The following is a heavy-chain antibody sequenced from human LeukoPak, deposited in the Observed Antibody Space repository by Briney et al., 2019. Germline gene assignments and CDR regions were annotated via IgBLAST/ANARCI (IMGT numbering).Heavy chain of an antibody. Sequence: GGSLRLSCAASGFTFSTYWMSWVRQAPGKGLGWVADIKQDGSDKYYVDSVKGRFTISRDTAKNSLYLQMNSLRAEDTAVYYCARRYCSSTSCTLDYWGQGTLVTVSS. D-gene: IGHD2-2*01. CDR1: GFTFSTYW. CDR2: IKQDGSDK. J-gene: IGHJ4*02. CDR3: ARRYCSSTSCTLDY. V-gene: IGHV3-7*02.